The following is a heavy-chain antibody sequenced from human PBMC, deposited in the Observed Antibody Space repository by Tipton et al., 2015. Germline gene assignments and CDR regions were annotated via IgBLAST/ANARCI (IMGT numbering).Heavy chain of an antibody. Sequence: GLVKPSETLSLTCGVYGESFSAFYWNWIRQPPGGGLEWIGEINHSGSTTHNPSLKSRVTISVDTSKNQFSLRLNSVTAADTAVYYCARAHCINGVCYYYYYGMDVWGQGTTVTVSS. CDR2: INHSGST. V-gene: IGHV4-34*01. CDR3: ARAHCINGVCYYYYYGMDV. D-gene: IGHD2-8*01. CDR1: GESFSAFY. J-gene: IGHJ6*02.